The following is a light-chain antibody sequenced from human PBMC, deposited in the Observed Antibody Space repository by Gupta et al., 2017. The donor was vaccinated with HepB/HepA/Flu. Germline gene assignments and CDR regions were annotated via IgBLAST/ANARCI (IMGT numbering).Light chain of an antibody. V-gene: IGLV2-14*01. CDR3: SSFTSTSSLAV. Sequence: QSALTQPASVSGSPGQSITISCTGTSSDVSWYQQHPGKAPKLMIYAVSNRPARVSYRFSGSKSGDTASLTISGLQAEDEADYYCSSFTSTSSLAVFGGGPKLNVL. CDR1: SSDV. J-gene: IGLJ3*02. CDR2: AVS.